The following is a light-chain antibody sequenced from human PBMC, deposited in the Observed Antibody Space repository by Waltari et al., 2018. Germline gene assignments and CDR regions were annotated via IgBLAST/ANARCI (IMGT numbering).Light chain of an antibody. CDR1: ESVSRS. V-gene: IGKV3-15*01. J-gene: IGKJ1*01. Sequence: EIVMMQSPATLSVSPGERATLSCRASESVSRSIAWYQQKSGQAPRLLIYGASTRATGIPVRFSGSGSGTEFTLIISSVESEDFAVYYCQQYNNWRKTFGQGTKVEIK. CDR3: QQYNNWRKT. CDR2: GAS.